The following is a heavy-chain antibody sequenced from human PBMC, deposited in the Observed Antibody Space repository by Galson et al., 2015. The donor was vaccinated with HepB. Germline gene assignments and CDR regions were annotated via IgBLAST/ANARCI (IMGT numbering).Heavy chain of an antibody. V-gene: IGHV1-58*01. D-gene: IGHD3-9*01. CDR3: ALGGILTGYYHDGFDI. J-gene: IGHJ3*02. CDR1: GFTFTSSA. CDR2: IVVGSGNT. Sequence: SVKVSCKASGFTFTSSAVQWVRQARGQRLEWIGWIVVGSGNTNYAQKFQERVTITRDMSTSTAYMELSSLRSEDTAVYYCALGGILTGYYHDGFDIWGQGTLVTVSS.